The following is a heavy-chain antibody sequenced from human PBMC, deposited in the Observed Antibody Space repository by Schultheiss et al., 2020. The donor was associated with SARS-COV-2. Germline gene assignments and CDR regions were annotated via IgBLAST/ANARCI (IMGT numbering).Heavy chain of an antibody. D-gene: IGHD5-24*01. J-gene: IGHJ4*02. Sequence: GGSLRLSCAASGFTFKNYALYWVRQAPGKGLEWVAVISYDGSDKYYADSVKGRLTISRDNSKNTLDLQMNSLRPEDTAVYYCARSMSTITGYFDYWGQGTLVTVSS. V-gene: IGHV3-30*01. CDR2: ISYDGSDK. CDR1: GFTFKNYA. CDR3: ARSMSTITGYFDY.